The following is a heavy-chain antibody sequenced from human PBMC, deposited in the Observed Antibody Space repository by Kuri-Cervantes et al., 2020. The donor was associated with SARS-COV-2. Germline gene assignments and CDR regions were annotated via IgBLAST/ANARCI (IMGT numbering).Heavy chain of an antibody. CDR1: GGTFSSYA. CDR2: VIPIFGTA. J-gene: IGHJ5*02. CDR3: ARGIVVPATTRWNWFDP. V-gene: IGHV1-69*13. Sequence: SVKVSCKASGGTFSSYAISWVRQAPGQGLEWMGGVIPIFGTANYAQKFQGRVTITADESTSTAYMELSSLRSEDTAVYYCARGIVVPATTRWNWFDPWGQGTLVTVSS. D-gene: IGHD2-2*01.